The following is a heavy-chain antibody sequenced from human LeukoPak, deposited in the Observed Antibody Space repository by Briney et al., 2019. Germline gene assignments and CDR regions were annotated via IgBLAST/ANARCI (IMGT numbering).Heavy chain of an antibody. J-gene: IGHJ4*02. CDR3: AKDTNPLWFGELSSFDY. CDR2: ISYDGSNK. V-gene: IGHV3-30-3*01. CDR1: GFTFSSYA. Sequence: PGGSLRLSCAASGFTFSSYAMHWVRQAPGKGLEWVAVISYDGSNKYYAGSVKGRFTISRDNAKNSLYLQMNSLRAEDTALYYCAKDTNPLWFGELSSFDYWGQGTLVTVSS. D-gene: IGHD3-10*01.